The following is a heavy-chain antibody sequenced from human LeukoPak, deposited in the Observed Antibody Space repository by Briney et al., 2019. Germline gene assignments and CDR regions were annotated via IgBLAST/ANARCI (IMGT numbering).Heavy chain of an antibody. J-gene: IGHJ4*02. CDR3: AKMSSGWYFDY. CDR2: IKQDGSEK. D-gene: IGHD6-19*01. Sequence: PGGSLRLSCAASGFTFSSYWMSWVRQAPGKGLEWVANIKQDGSEKYYVDSVKGRFTISRDNAKNTLYLQMNSLRAEDTAVYYCAKMSSGWYFDYWGQGTLVTVSS. CDR1: GFTFSSYW. V-gene: IGHV3-7*03.